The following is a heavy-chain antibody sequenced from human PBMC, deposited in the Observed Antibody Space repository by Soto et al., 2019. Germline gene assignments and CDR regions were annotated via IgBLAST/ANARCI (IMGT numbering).Heavy chain of an antibody. Sequence: GGSLRLSCAASGFTFSSYAMSWVRQAPGKGLEWVSAISGSGGSTYYADSVKGRFTISRDNSKNTLYLQMNSLRAEDTAVYYCAKKGEEGGSYYPNYWGQGTRVTVSS. J-gene: IGHJ4*02. D-gene: IGHD1-26*01. V-gene: IGHV3-23*01. CDR2: ISGSGGST. CDR1: GFTFSSYA. CDR3: AKKGEEGGSYYPNY.